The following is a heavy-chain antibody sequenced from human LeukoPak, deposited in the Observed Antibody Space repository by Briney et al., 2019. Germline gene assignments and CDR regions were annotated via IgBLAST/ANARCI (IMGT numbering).Heavy chain of an antibody. V-gene: IGHV4-39*01. D-gene: IGHD3-9*01. CDR3: ARQATGYLSGLDI. CDR1: GGSISSSSYY. Sequence: PSETLSLTCTVSGGSISSSSYYWGWIRQPPGKGLEWIGSIYYSGSTYYNSSLKSRVTISVDTSKNQFSLKLNSVTAADTAVYYCARQATGYLSGLDIWGQGTMVTV. J-gene: IGHJ3*02. CDR2: IYYSGST.